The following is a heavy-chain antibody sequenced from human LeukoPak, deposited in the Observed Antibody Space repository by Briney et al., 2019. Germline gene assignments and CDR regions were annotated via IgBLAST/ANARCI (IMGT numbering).Heavy chain of an antibody. D-gene: IGHD1-26*01. J-gene: IGHJ4*02. Sequence: SETLSLTCTVSGGSISSYYWSWIRQPPGKGLEWIGYIYYSGSTNYNPSLKSRVTISVDTSKNQFSLKLSSVTAADTAVYYCARLSPREAHFDYWGQGTLVTVSS. V-gene: IGHV4-59*01. CDR3: ARLSPREAHFDY. CDR2: IYYSGST. CDR1: GGSISSYY.